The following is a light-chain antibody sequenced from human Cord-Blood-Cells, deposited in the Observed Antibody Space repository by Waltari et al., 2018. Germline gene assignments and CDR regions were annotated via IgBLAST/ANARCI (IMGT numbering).Light chain of an antibody. J-gene: IGLJ3*02. V-gene: IGLV2-11*01. Sequence: QSALTQPRPVSGSPGQSVTISCTGTSSDVGGYNYVSWYQQHPGKAPKLMIYDVSKRPSGVPDRFSGSKSGNTASLTISGLQAEDEADYCCCSDAGSYTVVFGGGTKLIVL. CDR1: SSDVGGYNY. CDR2: DVS. CDR3: CSDAGSYTVV.